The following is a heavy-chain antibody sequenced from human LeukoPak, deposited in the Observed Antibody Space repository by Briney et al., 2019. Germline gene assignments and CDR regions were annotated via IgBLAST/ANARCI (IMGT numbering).Heavy chain of an antibody. CDR3: ARVPMIVVVFPPRLDF. CDR1: GYTFTGYY. V-gene: IGHV1-2*02. Sequence: GASVKVSCKTSGYTFTGYYMHWVRQAPGQGLEWMGWINPNTGGTNYAQKFQGRVTMTSDTSISTACMELSSLRSDDTAVYYCARVPMIVVVFPPRLDFWGQGTLVTVSS. J-gene: IGHJ4*02. D-gene: IGHD3-22*01. CDR2: INPNTGGT.